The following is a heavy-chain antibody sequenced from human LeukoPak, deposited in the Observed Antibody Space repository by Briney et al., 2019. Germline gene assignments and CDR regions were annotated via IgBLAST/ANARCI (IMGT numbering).Heavy chain of an antibody. CDR2: ISGSGDST. V-gene: IGHV3-23*01. CDR1: GFTFSSYV. J-gene: IGHJ4*02. Sequence: LPGGSLRLSCAASGFTFSSYVMSWVRQAPGKGLEWVSAISGSGDSTYYADSVKGRFTIPRDNSKNTLYLQMNSLRAEDTAVYYCATSSGYYYWGQGTLVTVSS. D-gene: IGHD3-22*01. CDR3: ATSSGYYY.